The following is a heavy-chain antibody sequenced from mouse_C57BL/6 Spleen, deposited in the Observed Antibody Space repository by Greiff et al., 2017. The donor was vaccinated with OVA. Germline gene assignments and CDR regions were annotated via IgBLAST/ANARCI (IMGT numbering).Heavy chain of an antibody. D-gene: IGHD4-1*01. Sequence: EVMLVESGGDLVKPGGSLKLSCAASGFTFSSYGMSWVRQTPDKRLEWVATISSGGSYTYYPDSVTGRFTISRDNAKNTLYLQMSSLKSEDTAMYYCARHPSGVDYWGQGTTLTVSS. V-gene: IGHV5-6*01. CDR3: ARHPSGVDY. CDR2: ISSGGSYT. J-gene: IGHJ2*01. CDR1: GFTFSSYG.